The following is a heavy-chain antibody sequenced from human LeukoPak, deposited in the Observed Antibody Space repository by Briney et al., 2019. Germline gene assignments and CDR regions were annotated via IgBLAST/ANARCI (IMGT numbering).Heavy chain of an antibody. J-gene: IGHJ4*02. Sequence: GGSLRLSCAASGFTFSSYWMSWVRQAPGKGLEWVANINQDGSVKYYVDFVKGRFTISRDNSKNTLYLQMNSLRAEDTAVYYCARGGAARPDFWGQGTLVTVSS. CDR1: GFTFSSYW. V-gene: IGHV3-7*01. CDR3: ARGGAARPDF. CDR2: INQDGSVK. D-gene: IGHD6-6*01.